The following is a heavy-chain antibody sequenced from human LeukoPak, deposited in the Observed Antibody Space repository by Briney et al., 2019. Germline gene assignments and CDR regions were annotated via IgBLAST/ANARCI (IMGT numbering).Heavy chain of an antibody. J-gene: IGHJ4*02. V-gene: IGHV4-59*01. CDR1: GGSISSYY. Sequence: PSETLSLTCNVSGGSISSYYWSWIRQPPGKGLEWIGYIYCSGSTNYNPSLKSRVTISVDTSKNQFSLKLSSVTAADTAVYYCARAYSYGYSYFDYWGQGTLVTVSS. CDR3: ARAYSYGYSYFDY. CDR2: IYCSGST. D-gene: IGHD5-18*01.